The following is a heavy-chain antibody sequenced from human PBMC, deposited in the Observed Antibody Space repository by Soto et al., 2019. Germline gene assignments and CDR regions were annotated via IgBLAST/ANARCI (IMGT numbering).Heavy chain of an antibody. Sequence: GGSLRLSCAASGFTFSSYSMNWVRQAPGKGLEWVSSITSSSSYIYYADSVKGRFTISRDNAKNSLYLQMNSLRAEDTAVYYCARYCSGGSCYSGYYFDYWGQGTLVTVPQ. CDR2: ITSSSSYI. J-gene: IGHJ4*02. CDR3: ARYCSGGSCYSGYYFDY. D-gene: IGHD2-15*01. CDR1: GFTFSSYS. V-gene: IGHV3-21*01.